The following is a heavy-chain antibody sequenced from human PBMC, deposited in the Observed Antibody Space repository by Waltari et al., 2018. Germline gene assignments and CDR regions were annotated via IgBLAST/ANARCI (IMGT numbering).Heavy chain of an antibody. CDR1: GFTFSSYA. CDR2: ISGGGDKT. V-gene: IGHV3-23*01. CDR3: AKLDRFSAGAWHVFDY. Sequence: EVQLLESGGGLVQPGGSLRLSCGTSGFTFSSYAMRWGRQDPGKGRGDVSLISGGGDKTYSADSVKGRFTISRDNYKNTVYLQMDGLRVEDTAKYYCAKLDRFSAGAWHVFDYWGPGTRVTVSS. D-gene: IGHD3-10*01. J-gene: IGHJ4*01.